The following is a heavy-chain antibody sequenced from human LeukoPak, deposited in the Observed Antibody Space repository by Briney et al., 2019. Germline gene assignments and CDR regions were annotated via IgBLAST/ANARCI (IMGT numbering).Heavy chain of an antibody. D-gene: IGHD4-17*01. CDR1: GFTFSNYN. Sequence: GGSLRLSCAASGFTFSNYNMNWVRQAPGKGLEWVSSISCTSSYIYYADSVKGRFTISRDNADNSLYLQVNSLRAEDTAVYYCARASTTVPNLLDHWGRGTLVTVSS. V-gene: IGHV3-21*01. CDR2: ISCTSSYI. J-gene: IGHJ4*02. CDR3: ARASTTVPNLLDH.